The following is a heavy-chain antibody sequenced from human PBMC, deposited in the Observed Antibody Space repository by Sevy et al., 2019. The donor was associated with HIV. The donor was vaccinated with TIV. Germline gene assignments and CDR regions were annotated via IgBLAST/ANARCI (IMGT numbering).Heavy chain of an antibody. Sequence: GGSLRLSCEASAINIRDYWMNWVRQAPGKGLEWVANINSDGSKIYYADSVKGRFTISRDYAKNSVFLQMTSLRAEDTAVYYCVRAIQLAASYWGQGMLVTVSS. V-gene: IGHV3-7*02. J-gene: IGHJ4*02. CDR2: INSDGSKI. CDR1: AINIRDYW. D-gene: IGHD2-15*01. CDR3: VRAIQLAASY.